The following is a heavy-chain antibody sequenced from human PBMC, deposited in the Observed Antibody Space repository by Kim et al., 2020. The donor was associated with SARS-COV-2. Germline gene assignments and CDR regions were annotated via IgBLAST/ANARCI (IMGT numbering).Heavy chain of an antibody. CDR3: ARHVPITTVTFYWYFDL. V-gene: IGHV3-23*01. CDR2: IFGSGSGT. CDR1: GFTFRNSA. D-gene: IGHD2-21*02. J-gene: IGHJ2*01. Sequence: GGSLRLSCAASGFTFRNSAMSWVRQAPGKGLEWVAGIFGSGSGTYYADSVKGRFTISRDNSQSTVYLQMNNLRPDDTAVYYCARHVPITTVTFYWYFDLWGRGTLVTVSS.